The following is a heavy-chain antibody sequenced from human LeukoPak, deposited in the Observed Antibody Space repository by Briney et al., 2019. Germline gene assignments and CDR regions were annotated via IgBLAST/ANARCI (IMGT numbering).Heavy chain of an antibody. CDR3: AREGRLRWTAY. V-gene: IGHV3-53*01. Sequence: GGSLRLSCAVSGFTVSSNYMSWVSQAPGKGLEWVSVIYSGGSTYYADSVKGRFTISRDNSKNTLYLQMNSLRAEDTAVYYCAREGRLRWTAYWGQGTLVTVSS. D-gene: IGHD4-23*01. J-gene: IGHJ4*02. CDR2: IYSGGST. CDR1: GFTVSSNY.